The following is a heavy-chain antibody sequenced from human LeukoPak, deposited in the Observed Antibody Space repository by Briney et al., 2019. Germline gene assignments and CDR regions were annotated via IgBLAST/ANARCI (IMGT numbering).Heavy chain of an antibody. D-gene: IGHD6-13*01. CDR2: ISSHNGDAK. V-gene: IGHV3-64D*06. CDR1: GFTFSLYA. Sequence: GGSLRLSCSASGFTFSLYAIHWVRQAPGRGLEYISTISSHNGDAKYYADSVMGRFSISRDNSRNTLYLQMSSLRAEDTAVYCVRGDSSSWYRPLDLWGQGTLVTVSS. J-gene: IGHJ5*02. CDR3: RGDSSSWYRPLDL.